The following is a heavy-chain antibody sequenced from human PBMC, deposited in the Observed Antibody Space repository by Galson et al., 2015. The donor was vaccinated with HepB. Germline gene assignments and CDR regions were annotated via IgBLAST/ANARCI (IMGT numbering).Heavy chain of an antibody. Sequence: SVKVSCKASGYTFITYGINWVRQAPGQGLEWMGWISDYNSNTNYAQKVKGRVTMTADTSTSTAYMELRSLRSDDTAVYFCARDQNNYVSVRNGAFDIWGQGTMVTVSS. D-gene: IGHD3-10*01. J-gene: IGHJ3*02. V-gene: IGHV1-18*01. CDR3: ARDQNNYVSVRNGAFDI. CDR2: ISDYNSNT. CDR1: GYTFITYG.